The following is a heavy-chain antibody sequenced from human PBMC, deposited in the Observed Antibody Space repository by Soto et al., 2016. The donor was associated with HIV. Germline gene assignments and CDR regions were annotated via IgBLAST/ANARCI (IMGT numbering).Heavy chain of an antibody. CDR3: ARARDVGWGEICDY. D-gene: IGHD3-16*01. CDR1: GYTLTKNG. V-gene: IGHV1-18*01. J-gene: IGHJ4*02. Sequence: QVQLVQSGAEVKMPGASVKVSCKASGYTLTKNGISWVRQAPGQGLEWMGWISGYNDNTNYAHKVQGRVTMTRDTSTNTAYMELRSLRSDDTAVYYCARARDVGWGEICDYWGQGTLVIVSS. CDR2: ISGYNDNT.